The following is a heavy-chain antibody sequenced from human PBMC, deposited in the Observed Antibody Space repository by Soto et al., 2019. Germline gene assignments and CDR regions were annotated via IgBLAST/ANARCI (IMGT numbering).Heavy chain of an antibody. J-gene: IGHJ5*02. CDR1: GGSVSSGDYY. D-gene: IGHD5-18*01. Sequence: SETLSLTCTVSGGSVSSGDYYWSWIRQPPGKGLEWIGYIYYSGNTNYNPSLKSRVIISVDTSKNLFSLKLTSATAADTAVYYCARIPVDTSMIYWLDPWGQGTLVTVSS. CDR2: IYYSGNT. CDR3: ARIPVDTSMIYWLDP. V-gene: IGHV4-61*08.